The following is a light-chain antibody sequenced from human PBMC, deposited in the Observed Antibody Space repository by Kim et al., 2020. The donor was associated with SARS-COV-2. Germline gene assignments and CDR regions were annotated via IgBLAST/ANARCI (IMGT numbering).Light chain of an antibody. V-gene: IGLV3-25*03. CDR3: QSADSSGTLWV. CDR2: KDS. Sequence: SYELTQPPSVSVSPGQTARITCSGDALPKQYASWYQQKPGQAPVVVIYKDSERPSGIPERFSGSSSGTRVTLTISGVQAEDEADYYCQSADSSGTLWVFGGGTQLTVL. CDR1: ALPKQY. J-gene: IGLJ3*02.